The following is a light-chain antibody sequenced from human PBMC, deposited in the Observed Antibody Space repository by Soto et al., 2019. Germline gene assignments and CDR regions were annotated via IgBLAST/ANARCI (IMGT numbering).Light chain of an antibody. CDR3: TSFASRDTLV. Sequence: QSALTQPASVSGSPGQSITISCTRTSRDVGGYNYVSWHQQHPGKAPKVIITEVSNRPSGVSNRFSGSKSGNTASLTISGLQAEDEADYYCTSFASRDTLVFGSGTKLTVL. CDR1: SRDVGGYNY. V-gene: IGLV2-14*01. J-gene: IGLJ1*01. CDR2: EVS.